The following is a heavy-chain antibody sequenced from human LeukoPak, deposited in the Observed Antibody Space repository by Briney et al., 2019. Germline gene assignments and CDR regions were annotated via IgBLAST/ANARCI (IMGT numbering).Heavy chain of an antibody. D-gene: IGHD6-19*01. CDR2: ISRSGGTT. V-gene: IGHV3-23*01. Sequence: GRSLRLSCAASGFTFSSYAMNWVRQAPGKGLEWVSVISRSGGTTYYSDSVKGRFIISRDNSKNTLYLQMNSLRAEDTAVYYCAKAGIAVPATPEYCGQGTQVTVSS. J-gene: IGHJ4*02. CDR3: AKAGIAVPATPEY. CDR1: GFTFSSYA.